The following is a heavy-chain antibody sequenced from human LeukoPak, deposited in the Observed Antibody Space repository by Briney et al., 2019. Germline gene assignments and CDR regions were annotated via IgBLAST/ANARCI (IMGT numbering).Heavy chain of an antibody. CDR3: AKDTGCSSSWYDY. D-gene: IGHD6-13*01. V-gene: IGHV3-30*02. J-gene: IGHJ4*02. Sequence: TISRDTSRNTVYLQMNSLRLDDTAIYYCAKDTGCSSSWYDYWGQGTLVTVSS.